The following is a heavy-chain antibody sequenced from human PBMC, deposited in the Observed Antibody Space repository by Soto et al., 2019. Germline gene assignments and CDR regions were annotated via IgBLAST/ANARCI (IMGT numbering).Heavy chain of an antibody. Sequence: ASVKVSCKASGYTFTGYYMHWVRQAPGQGLEWMGWINPNSGGTNYAQKFQGWVTMTRDTSISTAYMELSRLRSDDTAVYYCARVGKYSGSYSNWFDPWGQGTLVTVSS. D-gene: IGHD1-26*01. CDR1: GYTFTGYY. J-gene: IGHJ5*02. CDR2: INPNSGGT. CDR3: ARVGKYSGSYSNWFDP. V-gene: IGHV1-2*04.